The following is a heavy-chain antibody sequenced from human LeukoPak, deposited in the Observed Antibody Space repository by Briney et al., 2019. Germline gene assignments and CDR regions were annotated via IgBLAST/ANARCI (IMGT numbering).Heavy chain of an antibody. D-gene: IGHD5-12*01. CDR3: ARDLGEWLRYSLGY. CDR2: INTDGSST. V-gene: IGHV3-74*01. CDR1: GFTFGSYW. J-gene: IGHJ4*02. Sequence: GGSLRLSCAASGFTFGSYWMHWVRQAPGKGLVWVSRINTDGSSTSYADSVKGRFTISRDNAKNTLYLQMNSLRAEDTAVYYCARDLGEWLRYSLGYWGQGTLVTVSS.